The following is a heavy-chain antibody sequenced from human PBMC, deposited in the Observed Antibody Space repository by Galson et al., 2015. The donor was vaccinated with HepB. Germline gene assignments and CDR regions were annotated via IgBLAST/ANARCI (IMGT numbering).Heavy chain of an antibody. V-gene: IGHV3-30*03. CDR1: GFTFSSDG. CDR3: ATELKRQPDDVFDI. D-gene: IGHD1-1*01. J-gene: IGHJ3*02. Sequence: SLRLSCAASGFTFSSDGMHWARQAPGKGLEWVAVILNDGTSKYYADSVKGRFTISRDNSKNTLYLQMNSLRAEDTAVYYCATELKRQPDDVFDIWGQGTLVTVSS. CDR2: ILNDGTSK.